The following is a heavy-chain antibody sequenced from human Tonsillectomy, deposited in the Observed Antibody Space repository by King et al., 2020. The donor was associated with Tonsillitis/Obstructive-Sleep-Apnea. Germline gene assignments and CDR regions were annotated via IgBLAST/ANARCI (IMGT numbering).Heavy chain of an antibody. CDR3: ARDFGGECHPFDP. J-gene: IGHJ5*02. Sequence: VQLVESGAEVKKPGASVKVSCKASGYLFNSFGISWVRQAPGQGLEWMGWISGFNGNTNYAQKFQGRVTMTIDTSTSTVDMELRSLRYDDTAVYYCARDFGGECHPFDPWGQGTLVTVSS. CDR2: ISGFNGNT. CDR1: GYLFNSFG. V-gene: IGHV1-18*01. D-gene: IGHD3-16*01.